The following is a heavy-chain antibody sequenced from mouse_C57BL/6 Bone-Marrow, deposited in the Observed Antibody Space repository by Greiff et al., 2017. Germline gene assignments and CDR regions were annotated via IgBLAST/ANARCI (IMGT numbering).Heavy chain of an antibody. CDR1: GFTFSSYG. D-gene: IGHD1-1*01. CDR3: ARGGVVATNYFDY. CDR2: ISSGGIYT. V-gene: IGHV5-6*01. Sequence: EVLLVESGGDLVKPGGSLKLSCAASGFTFSSYGMSWVRPTPDKRLEWFATISSGGIYTYYPDSVKGRVTISRDNAKNTLYLQMSSLESEDTARYYCARGGVVATNYFDYWGQGTTLTVSS. J-gene: IGHJ2*01.